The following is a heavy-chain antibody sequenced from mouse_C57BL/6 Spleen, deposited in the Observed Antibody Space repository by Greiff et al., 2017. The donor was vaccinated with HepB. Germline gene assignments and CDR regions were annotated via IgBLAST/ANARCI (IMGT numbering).Heavy chain of an antibody. V-gene: IGHV1-81*01. CDR3: ARDDGSSHYAMDY. CDR1: GYTFTSYG. Sequence: QVHVKQSGAELARPGASVKLSCKASGYTFTSYGISWVKQRTGQGLEWIGEIYPRSGNTYYNEKFKGKATLTADKSSSTAYMELRSLTSEDSAVYFCARDDGSSHYAMDYWGQGTSVTVSS. J-gene: IGHJ4*01. D-gene: IGHD1-1*01. CDR2: IYPRSGNT.